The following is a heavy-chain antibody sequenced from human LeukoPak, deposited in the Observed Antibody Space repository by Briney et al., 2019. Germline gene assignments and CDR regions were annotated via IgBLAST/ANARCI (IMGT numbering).Heavy chain of an antibody. CDR3: ARLSGSYYPSEY. Sequence: GASLKISCKGSGSIFTSYWIGWVRQLPGKGLEWMGIIYPGDSDTRYSPSFQGQVTISADKSISTAYLQWSSLKASDTAMYYCARLSGSYYPSEYWGQGTLVTVSS. CDR2: IYPGDSDT. CDR1: GSIFTSYW. J-gene: IGHJ4*02. V-gene: IGHV5-51*01. D-gene: IGHD1-26*01.